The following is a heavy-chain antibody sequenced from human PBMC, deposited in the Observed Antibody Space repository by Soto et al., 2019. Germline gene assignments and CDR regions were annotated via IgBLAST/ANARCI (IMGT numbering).Heavy chain of an antibody. CDR1: GFSLSSSGVG. CDR2: IFWDNDK. Sequence: QITLKESGPTLVKPTQTLTLTCTFSGFSLSSSGVGVGWIRQPPGKALEWVGLIFWDNDKRYSPSLKNRLTIIKDTSKNPVVLTMTNMDPLHTATYYSVHRPVSFRPYNSYSGLDVWGQGTTVTVSS. J-gene: IGHJ6*02. CDR3: VHRPVSFRPYNSYSGLDV. V-gene: IGHV2-5*02. D-gene: IGHD3-10*01.